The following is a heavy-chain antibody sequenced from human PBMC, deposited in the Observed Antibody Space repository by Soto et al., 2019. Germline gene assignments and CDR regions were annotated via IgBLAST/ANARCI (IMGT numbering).Heavy chain of an antibody. V-gene: IGHV4-30-2*01. CDR1: GGSISSGGYS. Sequence: QLQLQESGSGLVKPSQTLSLTCAVSGGSISSGGYSWSWIRQPPGKGLECIGYIYHSGSTYYNPSPKSRSTVSVTRSNYQFSLRLSSVTAADTAVYYCARGPPLLWWSQGTLVTVSS. J-gene: IGHJ4*02. D-gene: IGHD2-21*01. CDR3: ARGPPLLW. CDR2: IYHSGST.